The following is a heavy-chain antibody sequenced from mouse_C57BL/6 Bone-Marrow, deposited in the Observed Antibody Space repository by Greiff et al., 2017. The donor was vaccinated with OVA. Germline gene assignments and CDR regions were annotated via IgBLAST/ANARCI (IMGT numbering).Heavy chain of an antibody. CDR1: GFNIKDYY. J-gene: IGHJ2*01. V-gene: IGHV14-2*01. CDR3: ARNYGSSYVVDDY. D-gene: IGHD1-1*01. CDR2: IDPEDGET. Sequence: DVKLQESGAELVKPGASVKLSCTASGFNIKDYYMHWVKQRTEQGLEWIGRIDPEDGETKYAPKFQGKATITADTSSNTAYLQLSSLTSEDTAVYYCARNYGSSYVVDDYWGQGTTLTVSS.